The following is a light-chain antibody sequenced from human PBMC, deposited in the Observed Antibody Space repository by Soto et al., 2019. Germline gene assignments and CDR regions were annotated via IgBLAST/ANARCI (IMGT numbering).Light chain of an antibody. Sequence: DIQMTQSPSTLSASVGDRVTITCRASQSISSWLAGYQQKPGKAPKLLIYKASSLESGVPSSFSGSGSGTEFPLTTCSLQPDEFATYSWQQYNGYPITFGQGTLLEIK. CDR1: QSISSW. J-gene: IGKJ5*01. CDR2: KAS. V-gene: IGKV1-5*03. CDR3: QQYNGYPIT.